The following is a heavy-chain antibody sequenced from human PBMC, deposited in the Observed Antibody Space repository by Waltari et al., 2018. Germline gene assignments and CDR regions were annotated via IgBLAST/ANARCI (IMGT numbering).Heavy chain of an antibody. V-gene: IGHV4-59*08. Sequence: QVQLQESGPGLVTHSETLSLTCTVSGDFLSDDHWTWLRQAPGKGLEWIAYLRNTGGTKCTPSLQSRVTVSAVTSKKQFFLRLTSVTAADTAVYYCARLPTKYYDSIGWGFFDQWGQGILVTVSS. CDR1: GDFLSDDH. CDR3: ARLPTKYYDSIGWGFFDQ. CDR2: LRNTGGT. D-gene: IGHD3-22*01. J-gene: IGHJ4*02.